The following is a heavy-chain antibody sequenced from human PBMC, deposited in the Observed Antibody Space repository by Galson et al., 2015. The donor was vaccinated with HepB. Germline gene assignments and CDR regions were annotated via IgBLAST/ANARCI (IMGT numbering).Heavy chain of an antibody. CDR3: AKESIGLGAFDI. D-gene: IGHD3-16*01. CDR1: GFTFSSYA. J-gene: IGHJ3*02. CDR2: ISYDGSNK. V-gene: IGHV3-30*04. Sequence: SLRLSCAASGFTFSSYAMHWVRQAPGKGLEWVAVISYDGSNKYYADSVKGRFTISRDNSKNTLYLQMNSLRAEDTAVYYCAKESIGLGAFDIWGQGTMVTVSS.